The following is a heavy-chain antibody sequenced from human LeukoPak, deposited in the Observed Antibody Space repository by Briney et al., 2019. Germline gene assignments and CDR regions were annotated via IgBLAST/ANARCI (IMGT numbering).Heavy chain of an antibody. Sequence: GGSLRLSCAASGFTFSSYWMNWVRQAPGKGLEWVSSINSGSTYTYYTESVKGRFTVSRDNAKNSLFLQMNSLRAEDTAIYYCARSLTTLTYEGYWGQGTLVTVSS. CDR2: INSGSTYT. D-gene: IGHD1-1*01. J-gene: IGHJ4*02. CDR3: ARSLTTLTYEGY. V-gene: IGHV3-21*01. CDR1: GFTFSSYW.